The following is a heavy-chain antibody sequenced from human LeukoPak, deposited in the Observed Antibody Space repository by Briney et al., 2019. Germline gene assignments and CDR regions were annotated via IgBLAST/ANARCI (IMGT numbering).Heavy chain of an antibody. CDR1: GFTVSSNY. Sequence: PGGSLRLSCAASGFTVSSNYMSWVRQAPGKGLEWVSIIYSGGSTFYADSVKGRFTISRDNAKNSLYLQMNSLRAEDTAVYYCARGPDYDSSGYFLAAYFDYWGQGTLVTVSS. J-gene: IGHJ4*02. V-gene: IGHV3-53*01. D-gene: IGHD3-22*01. CDR3: ARGPDYDSSGYFLAAYFDY. CDR2: IYSGGST.